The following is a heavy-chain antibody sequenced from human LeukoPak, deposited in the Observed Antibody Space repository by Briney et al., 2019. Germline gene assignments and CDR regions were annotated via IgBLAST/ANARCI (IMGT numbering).Heavy chain of an antibody. CDR3: AKGAVAGNQKPGGY. CDR1: GFTFSSYA. Sequence: GGSLRLSCAASGFTFSSYAMTWVRQAPGKGLEWVSSIINTGGTTYYADSVKGRFTISRDNSKDTVYLQMSSLRAEDTAVYYCAKGAVAGNQKPGGYWGQGTLVTVSS. CDR2: IINTGGTT. D-gene: IGHD6-19*01. J-gene: IGHJ4*02. V-gene: IGHV3-23*01.